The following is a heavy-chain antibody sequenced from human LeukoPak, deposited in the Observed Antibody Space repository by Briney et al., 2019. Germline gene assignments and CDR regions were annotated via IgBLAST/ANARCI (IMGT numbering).Heavy chain of an antibody. Sequence: GRSLRLSCAASGFTFSSYGMHWVRQAPGKGLEWVAVIWYDGSNKYYADSVKGRFTISRDNSKNTLYLQMNSLRAGDTAVYYCAREDLRLGELSPHYYYGMDVWGQGTTVTVSS. D-gene: IGHD3-16*02. J-gene: IGHJ6*02. CDR2: IWYDGSNK. CDR3: AREDLRLGELSPHYYYGMDV. CDR1: GFTFSSYG. V-gene: IGHV3-33*01.